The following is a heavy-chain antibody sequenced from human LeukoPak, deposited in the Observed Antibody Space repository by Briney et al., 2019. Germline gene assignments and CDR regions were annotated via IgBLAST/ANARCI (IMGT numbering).Heavy chain of an antibody. V-gene: IGHV3-23*01. Sequence: GGTLRLSCAASGFTFSSYGMSWVRQAPGKGLEWVSAISGSGGSTYYADSVKGRFTISRDNSKNTLYLQMNSLRAEDTAVYYCAKVLEPFDWLLYFDYWGQGTLVTVSS. CDR1: GFTFSSYG. CDR2: ISGSGGST. D-gene: IGHD3-9*01. CDR3: AKVLEPFDWLLYFDY. J-gene: IGHJ4*02.